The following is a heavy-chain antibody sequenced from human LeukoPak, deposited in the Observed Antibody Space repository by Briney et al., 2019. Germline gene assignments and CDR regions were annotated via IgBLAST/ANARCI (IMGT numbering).Heavy chain of an antibody. D-gene: IGHD2-2*01. J-gene: IGHJ4*02. V-gene: IGHV4-31*03. CDR2: IYYSGST. Sequence: PSETLSLTCTVSGGSISSGGYYWSWIRQHPGKGLEWIGYIYYSGSTYYNPSLKSRVTISVDTSKNQFSLKLSSVTAADTAVYYCARGGNTSPFDYWGQGTLVTVSS. CDR3: ARGGNTSPFDY. CDR1: GGSISSGGYY.